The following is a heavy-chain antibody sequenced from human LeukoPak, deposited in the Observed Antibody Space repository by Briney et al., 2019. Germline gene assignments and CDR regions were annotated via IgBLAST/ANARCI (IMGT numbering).Heavy chain of an antibody. V-gene: IGHV4-61*02. CDR3: ARDHGPRVDY. CDR2: IYTSGST. D-gene: IGHD4-17*01. CDR1: GGSISSGSYY. Sequence: SETLSLTCTVSGGSISSGSYYWSWIRQPAGKGLEWIGRIYTSGSTNYNPSLKSRVTISVDTSKNQFPLKLSSVTAADTAVYYCARDHGPRVDYWGQGTLVTVSS. J-gene: IGHJ4*02.